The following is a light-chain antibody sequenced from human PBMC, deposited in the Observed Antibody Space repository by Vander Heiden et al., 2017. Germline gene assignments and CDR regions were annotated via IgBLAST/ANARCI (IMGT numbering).Light chain of an antibody. CDR2: DVS. Sequence: SALPHPASVSGSPGQSITISCTGTSSDVGGYNYVSWYQQHPGKAPKLMIYDVSNRPSGVSNRFSGSKSGNTASLTISGLQAEDEADYYCSSYTSSSTLGVFGGGTKLTVL. CDR3: SSYTSSSTLGV. J-gene: IGLJ2*01. V-gene: IGLV2-14*01. CDR1: SSDVGGYNY.